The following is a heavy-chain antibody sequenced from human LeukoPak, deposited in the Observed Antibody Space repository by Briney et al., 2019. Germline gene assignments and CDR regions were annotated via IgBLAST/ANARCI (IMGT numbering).Heavy chain of an antibody. CDR2: IKQDGSVK. CDR3: ARLLGESTIYDL. V-gene: IGHV3-7*01. D-gene: IGHD3-16*01. Sequence: GGSLRLSCAASGFTFSSYWMSWVRQAPGKGLEWVANIKQDGSVKHHVDSVKGRFIISRDNAKNSLSLQMNSLRAEDTAMYYCARLLGESTIYDLWGQGTPVTVSS. J-gene: IGHJ5*02. CDR1: GFTFSSYW.